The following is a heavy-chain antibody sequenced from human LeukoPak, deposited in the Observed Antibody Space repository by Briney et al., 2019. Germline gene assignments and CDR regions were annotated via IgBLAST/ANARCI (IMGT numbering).Heavy chain of an antibody. Sequence: SETLSLTCAVSGYSISSGYYWGWIRQPPGKGLEWIGSIYHSGSTYYNPSLKSRVTISVDTSKNQFSLKLSSVTAADTAVYYCARDTAAARAFDIWGQGTMVTVSS. D-gene: IGHD2-2*01. CDR3: ARDTAAARAFDI. J-gene: IGHJ3*02. CDR1: GYSISSGYY. CDR2: IYHSGST. V-gene: IGHV4-38-2*02.